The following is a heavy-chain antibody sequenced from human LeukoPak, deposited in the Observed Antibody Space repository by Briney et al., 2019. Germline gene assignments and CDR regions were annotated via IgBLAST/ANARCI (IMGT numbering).Heavy chain of an antibody. D-gene: IGHD6-19*01. J-gene: IGHJ4*02. V-gene: IGHV3-7*01. CDR3: ARDNKAYSSGWDEGASWFDY. CDR1: GFTFSSYW. Sequence: GSLRLSCAASGFTFSSYWMSWVRQAPGKGLEWVANIKQDGSEKYYVDSVKGRFTISRDNAKNSLYLRMNSLRAEDTAVYYCARDNKAYSSGWDEGASWFDYWGQGTLVTVSS. CDR2: IKQDGSEK.